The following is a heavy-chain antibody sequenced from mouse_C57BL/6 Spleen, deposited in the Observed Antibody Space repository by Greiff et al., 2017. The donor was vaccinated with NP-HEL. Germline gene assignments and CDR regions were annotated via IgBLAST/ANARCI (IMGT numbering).Heavy chain of an antibody. D-gene: IGHD2-1*01. CDR1: GFTFSSYA. V-gene: IGHV5-9-1*02. CDR2: ISSGGDYI. Sequence: EVKLMESGEGLVKPGGSLKLSCAASGFTFSSYAMSWVRQTPEKRLEWVAYISSGGDYIYYADTVKSRFTISRDNARNTLYLQMSSLKSEDTAMYYCTRGEGNYAWFAYWGQGTLVTVSA. J-gene: IGHJ3*01. CDR3: TRGEGNYAWFAY.